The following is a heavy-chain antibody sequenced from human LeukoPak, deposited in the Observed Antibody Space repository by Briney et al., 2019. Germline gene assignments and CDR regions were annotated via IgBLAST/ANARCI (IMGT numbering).Heavy chain of an antibody. Sequence: GGSLRLSCAASGFTFGNYAMSWVRQAPGKGLEWVSAISGSGGSTYYADSVKGRFTISRDNSKNTLYPQMNSLRAEDTAEYYCARTGTTGWYFDLWGRGTLVTVSS. J-gene: IGHJ2*01. V-gene: IGHV3-23*01. D-gene: IGHD1-1*01. CDR3: ARTGTTGWYFDL. CDR1: GFTFGNYA. CDR2: ISGSGGST.